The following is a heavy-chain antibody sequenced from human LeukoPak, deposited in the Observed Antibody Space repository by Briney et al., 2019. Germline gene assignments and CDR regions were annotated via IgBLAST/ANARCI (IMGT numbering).Heavy chain of an antibody. D-gene: IGHD3-10*01. CDR1: GFTFSSYW. CDR3: ARESVLWFGAADY. Sequence: GGSLRLSCAASGFTFSSYWMGWVRQAPGKGLEWVANIKQDGSEKYYVDSVKGRFTISRDNAKNSLYLQMNSLRAEDTAVYYCARESVLWFGAADYWGQGTLVTVSS. J-gene: IGHJ4*02. CDR2: IKQDGSEK. V-gene: IGHV3-7*03.